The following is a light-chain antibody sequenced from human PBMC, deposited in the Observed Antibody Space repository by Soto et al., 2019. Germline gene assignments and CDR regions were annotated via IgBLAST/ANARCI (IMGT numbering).Light chain of an antibody. V-gene: IGKV1-5*03. CDR1: QSISIW. Sequence: DIQMTQSPSTLSASVGDRVTITCRASQSISIWLAWYQQKPGKAPKLLIYKASSLETGVPSRFSGSGSGTVFTLTISSLQPDDFATYYCQQYDSFLYTFGQGTKLEIK. CDR2: KAS. J-gene: IGKJ2*01. CDR3: QQYDSFLYT.